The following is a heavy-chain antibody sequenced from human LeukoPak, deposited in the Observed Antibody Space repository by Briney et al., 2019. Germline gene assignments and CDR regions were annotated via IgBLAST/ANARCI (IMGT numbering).Heavy chain of an antibody. J-gene: IGHJ4*02. Sequence: PSETLSLTCTVSGGSISSSSYYWGWIRQPPGKGLEWIGSIYYSGSTHYNPSLKSRVTISVDTSKNQFSLKLSSVTAADTAVYYCARGPDNRGSWYPLSIFDYWGQGTLVTVSS. CDR3: ARGPDNRGSWYPLSIFDY. CDR2: IYYSGST. CDR1: GGSISSSSYY. D-gene: IGHD2-15*01. V-gene: IGHV4-39*07.